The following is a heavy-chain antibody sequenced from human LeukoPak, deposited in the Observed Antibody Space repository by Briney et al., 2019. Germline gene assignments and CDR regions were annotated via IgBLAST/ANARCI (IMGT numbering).Heavy chain of an antibody. J-gene: IGHJ3*01. CDR1: GFTFGDYA. CDR3: VIIGCYRGVCHFDV. D-gene: IGHD2-21*01. CDR2: ISSSAI. Sequence: GGSLRLSCTASGFTFGDYAMSWVRQAPGKGLEWVAYISSSAILYADSVKGRFTISRDTARNSLYLEMNSLRAEDTALYYCVIIGCYRGVCHFDVWGQGTMVSVSS. V-gene: IGHV3-48*01.